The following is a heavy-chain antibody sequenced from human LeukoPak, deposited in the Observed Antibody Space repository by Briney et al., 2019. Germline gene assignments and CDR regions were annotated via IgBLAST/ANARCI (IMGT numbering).Heavy chain of an antibody. Sequence: PGGSLRLSCAASGFTFSSYEMHWVRQAPGKGLEWVAFIRYDGSNKYYADSVKGRFTISRDNSKNTLYLQMNSLRAEDTAVYYCAKGDSTGYYYHYGYYFDYWGQGTLVTVSS. CDR3: AKGDSTGYYYHYGYYFDY. CDR2: IRYDGSNK. D-gene: IGHD3-22*01. CDR1: GFTFSSYE. V-gene: IGHV3-30*02. J-gene: IGHJ4*02.